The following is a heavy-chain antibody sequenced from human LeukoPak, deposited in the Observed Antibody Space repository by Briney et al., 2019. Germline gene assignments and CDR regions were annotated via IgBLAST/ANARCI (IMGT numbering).Heavy chain of an antibody. CDR2: ISSSSSTI. CDR1: GFTFSSYS. D-gene: IGHD3-22*01. CDR3: ARYSSGPRDWYFDL. Sequence: GGSLRLSCAASGFTFSSYSMNWVRQAPGKGLEWVSYISSSSSTIYYADSVKGRFTISRDNAKNSLYLQMNSLRAEDTAVYYCARYSSGPRDWYFDLWGRGTLVTVSS. J-gene: IGHJ2*01. V-gene: IGHV3-48*01.